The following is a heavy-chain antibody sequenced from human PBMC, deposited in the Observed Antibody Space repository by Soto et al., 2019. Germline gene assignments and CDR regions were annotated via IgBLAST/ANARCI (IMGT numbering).Heavy chain of an antibody. V-gene: IGHV1-3*01. J-gene: IGHJ4*02. CDR1: GYTFTSYA. CDR2: INAGNGNT. CDR3: ARTYSGWGPYYFDY. Sequence: GASVKVSCKASGYTFTSYAMHWVRQAPGQRLEWMGWINAGNGNTKYSQKFQGRVTITRDTSASTAYMELSSLRSEDTAVYYCARTYSGWGPYYFDYWGQGTLVTVST. D-gene: IGHD6-19*01.